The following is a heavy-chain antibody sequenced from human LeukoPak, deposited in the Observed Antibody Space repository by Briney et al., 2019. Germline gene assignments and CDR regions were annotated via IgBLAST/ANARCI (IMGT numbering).Heavy chain of an antibody. D-gene: IGHD3-10*01. J-gene: IGHJ4*02. Sequence: GESLKISCQGSGYIFTIYWIAWVRQMPGKGLGWMGILYPGDSDTRYSPCFQGRVTISADKPISTAYLQWRSLKASDTAMYYCARHYTGYGSGSYYKRYIDYWGQGTLVTVSS. CDR3: ARHYTGYGSGSYYKRYIDY. V-gene: IGHV5-51*01. CDR2: LYPGDSDT. CDR1: GYIFTIYW.